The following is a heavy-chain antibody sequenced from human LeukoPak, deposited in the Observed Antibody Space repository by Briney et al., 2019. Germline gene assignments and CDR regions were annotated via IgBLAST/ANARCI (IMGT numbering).Heavy chain of an antibody. Sequence: SETLSLTCTVSGGSISSYYWSWIWQPAGKGLEWIGRIYTSGSTNYNPSLKSRVTMSVDTSKNQFSLQLSSVTAADTAVSYCARLGSGYYIGPDYWGQGTLVTVSS. CDR2: IYTSGST. D-gene: IGHD3-3*01. J-gene: IGHJ4*02. V-gene: IGHV4-4*07. CDR3: ARLGSGYYIGPDY. CDR1: GGSISSYY.